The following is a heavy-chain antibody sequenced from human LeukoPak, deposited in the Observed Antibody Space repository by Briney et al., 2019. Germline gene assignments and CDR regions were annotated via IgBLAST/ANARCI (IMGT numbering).Heavy chain of an antibody. CDR3: ARGGVKWELLLDS. V-gene: IGHV4-38-2*01. J-gene: IGHJ5*01. CDR1: GYSISSGYY. CDR2: IYHSGNT. D-gene: IGHD1-26*01. Sequence: PSETLSLTCAVSGYSISSGYYWGWIRQPPGKGLEWIGSIYHSGNTYYNPSLKSRVTISVDTSKNQFSLKLSSVTAADTAVYYCARGGVKWELLLDSWGQGTLATVSS.